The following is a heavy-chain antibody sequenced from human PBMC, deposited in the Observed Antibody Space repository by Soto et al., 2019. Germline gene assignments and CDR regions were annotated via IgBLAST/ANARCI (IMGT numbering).Heavy chain of an antibody. Sequence: GGSLRLSCAASGFTFSSFWMDWVRQAPGKGLEWVANINQDGSEKHYVDSVKGRFTISRDSAKNSLYLQMNSLTAEDSALYYCARSLDYWGQGTLVTVSS. CDR3: ARSLDY. CDR2: INQDGSEK. CDR1: GFTFSSFW. J-gene: IGHJ4*02. V-gene: IGHV3-7*01.